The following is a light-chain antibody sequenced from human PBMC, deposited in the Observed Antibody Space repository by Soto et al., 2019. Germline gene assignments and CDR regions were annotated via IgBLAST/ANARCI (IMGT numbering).Light chain of an antibody. J-gene: IGLJ3*02. CDR2: TNN. Sequence: QSVLTQPPSVSGTPGQRVTISCSGSSSNIGSNYVYWYQQLPGAAPKLLIYTNNKRSSGVPDRFSGSKSGTSASLAISGLRFDDEADYYCAAWDASLSGSWVFGGGTKLTVL. V-gene: IGLV1-47*02. CDR3: AAWDASLSGSWV. CDR1: SSNIGSNY.